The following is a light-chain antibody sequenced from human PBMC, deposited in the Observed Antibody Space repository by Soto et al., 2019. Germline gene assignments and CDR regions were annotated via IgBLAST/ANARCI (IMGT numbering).Light chain of an antibody. CDR1: QSISSY. V-gene: IGKV1-39*01. J-gene: IGKJ1*01. Sequence: DIQMPQSPSSLSASVGDRVTITCRASQSISSYLNWYQQKPGKAPKLLIYAASSLQSGVPSRFSGSGSGTEFTLTISSLQPDDFATYYCQQYNSYWGTFGQGTKVDI. CDR2: AAS. CDR3: QQYNSYWGT.